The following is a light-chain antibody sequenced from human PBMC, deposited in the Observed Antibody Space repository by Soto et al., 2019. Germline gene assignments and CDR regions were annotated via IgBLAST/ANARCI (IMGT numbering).Light chain of an antibody. J-gene: IGLJ2*01. CDR3: CSYASSTTYVI. CDR2: EVT. CDR1: NSDVGRYNL. V-gene: IGLV2-23*02. Sequence: QSALTQPASVSGSPGQSITISCTGTNSDVGRYNLVSWYQQRPGQAPQVLIYEVTKRPSGVSDRFSGSKPGNTASLTISGLQAEDEGEYFCCSYASSTTYVIFGGGTKVTVL.